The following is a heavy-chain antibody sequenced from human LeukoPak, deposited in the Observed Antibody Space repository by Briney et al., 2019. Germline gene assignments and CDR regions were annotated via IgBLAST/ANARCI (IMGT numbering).Heavy chain of an antibody. D-gene: IGHD6-13*01. J-gene: IGHJ5*02. CDR2: IIPIFGTA. CDR1: GGTFSSYA. CDR3: ASERPAATGFGLFDP. Sequence: GASVKVSCKASGGTFSSYAISWVRQAPGQGLEWMGGIIPIFGTANYAQKFQGRVTITADESTSTAYMKLSSLGSEDTAVYYCASERPAATGFGLFDPWGQGTLVTVSS. V-gene: IGHV1-69*01.